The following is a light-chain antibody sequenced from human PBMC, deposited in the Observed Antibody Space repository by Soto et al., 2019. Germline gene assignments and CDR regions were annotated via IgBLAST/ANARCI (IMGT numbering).Light chain of an antibody. V-gene: IGLV2-14*01. J-gene: IGLJ2*01. Sequence: QSVLTQPASVSGSPGQSITISCTGTSSDVGGYNYVSWYQQHPGKAPKLMIYDVSNRPSGVSNRFSGSKSGNTASLTISRLQAEDEVDYYCSSYTSSSTYVVFGGGTKLHVL. CDR1: SSDVGGYNY. CDR3: SSYTSSSTYVV. CDR2: DVS.